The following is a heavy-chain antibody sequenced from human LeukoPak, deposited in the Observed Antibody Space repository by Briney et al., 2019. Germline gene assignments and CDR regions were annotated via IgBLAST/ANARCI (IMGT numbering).Heavy chain of an antibody. CDR2: IGSSSSTI. J-gene: IGHJ4*02. CDR3: AREKQGGATPTFDY. CDR1: GFTFSSYG. V-gene: IGHV3-48*02. D-gene: IGHD1-26*01. Sequence: GGSLRLSCAASGFTFSSYGMNWVRQAPGKGLEWVSYIGSSSSTIYYADSVKGRFTISRDNAKNSLYLQMNSLRDEDTAVYYCAREKQGGATPTFDYWGQGTLVTVFS.